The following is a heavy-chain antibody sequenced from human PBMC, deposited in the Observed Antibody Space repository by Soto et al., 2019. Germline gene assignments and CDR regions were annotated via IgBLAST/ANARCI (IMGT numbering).Heavy chain of an antibody. J-gene: IGHJ6*03. CDR3: ARSHYSLYCSSTSCPEGIYMDV. V-gene: IGHV4-34*01. CDR2: INHSGST. D-gene: IGHD2-2*01. Sequence: SETLSLTCAVYGGSFSGYYWSWIRQPPGKGLEWIGEINHSGSTNYNPSLKSRVTISVDTSKNQFSLKLSSVTAADTAVYYCARSHYSLYCSSTSCPEGIYMDVWGKGTTVTVSS. CDR1: GGSFSGYY.